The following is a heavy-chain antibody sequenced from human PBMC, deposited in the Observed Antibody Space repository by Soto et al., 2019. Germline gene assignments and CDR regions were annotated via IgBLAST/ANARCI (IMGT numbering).Heavy chain of an antibody. V-gene: IGHV6-1*01. CDR3: ASSVGYSSSSSLGY. J-gene: IGHJ4*02. Sequence: SQTLSLTCAISGDSVSSNSAAWNWIRQSPSRGLEWLGRTYYKSKWYNDYAVSVKSRITINPDTSKNQFSLQLNSVTPEDTDVYYCASSVGYSSSSSLGYWGKGTLVTVSS. CDR1: GDSVSSNSAA. D-gene: IGHD6-6*01. CDR2: TYYKSKWYN.